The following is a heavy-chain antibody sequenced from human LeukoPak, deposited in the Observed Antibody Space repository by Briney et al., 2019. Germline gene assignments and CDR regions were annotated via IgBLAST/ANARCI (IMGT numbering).Heavy chain of an antibody. CDR2: IYYNGIT. CDR3: ARLPGETWGLFDF. CDR1: GDSIKNSDYY. D-gene: IGHD3-16*01. V-gene: IGHV4-39*01. Sequence: SETLSLTCAVSGDSIKNSDYYWGWIRQPPGNGLEWIGSIYYNGITNYSPSLKSRVTISVDTSRNQFSLKLSSVTAADTAVYFRARLPGETWGLFDFWGQGILITVSS. J-gene: IGHJ4*02.